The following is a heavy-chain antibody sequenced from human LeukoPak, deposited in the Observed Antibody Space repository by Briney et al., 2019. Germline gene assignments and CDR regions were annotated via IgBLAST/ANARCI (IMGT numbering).Heavy chain of an antibody. J-gene: IGHJ4*02. CDR1: GFTFSSYK. CDR2: ISSSVDTI. V-gene: IGHV3-48*03. Sequence: PGGSLSLSCAASGFTFSSYKKNWGRQAPAKGLEWVSYISSSVDTIYYADSVKGRFTISRDNAKTSLYLQMNSLSVEDTAVYYCASRSRDYWGQGTLVTVSS. D-gene: IGHD6-19*01. CDR3: ASRSRDY.